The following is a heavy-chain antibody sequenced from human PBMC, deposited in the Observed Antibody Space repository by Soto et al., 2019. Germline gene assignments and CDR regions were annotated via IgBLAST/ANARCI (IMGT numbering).Heavy chain of an antibody. Sequence: HVQLVQSGAEVKKPGSSVKVSCKASGGTFSSYAISWVRQAPGQGLEWLGGIIPIFGTANDAQKFQGRATITADESTSTAYMELSSLRSEDTAVYYCARVLADYYDSSGPTRPHDAFDLWCQGTMVTVS. V-gene: IGHV1-69*01. CDR1: GGTFSSYA. J-gene: IGHJ3*01. CDR3: ARVLADYYDSSGPTRPHDAFDL. D-gene: IGHD3-22*01. CDR2: IIPIFGTA.